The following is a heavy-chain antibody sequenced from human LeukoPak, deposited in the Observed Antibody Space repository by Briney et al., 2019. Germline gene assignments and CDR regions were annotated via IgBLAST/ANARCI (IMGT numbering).Heavy chain of an antibody. CDR2: INHSGSA. J-gene: IGHJ4*02. CDR3: ARGQPPYSDGSTYYAGGFYYYDN. Sequence: SETLSLTCAAYGGSFSGYYWSWIRQTPGKGLEWIGEINHSGSAKYNPSLKSRVTISVTSSKNQFSLDLSSVTAADTGVYYCARGQPPYSDGSTYYAGGFYYYDNWGQGTLVTVSS. V-gene: IGHV4-34*01. CDR1: GGSFSGYY. D-gene: IGHD2-15*01.